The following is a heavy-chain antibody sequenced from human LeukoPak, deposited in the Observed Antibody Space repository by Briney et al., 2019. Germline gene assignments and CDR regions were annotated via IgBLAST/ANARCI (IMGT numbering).Heavy chain of an antibody. Sequence: SETLSPTCTVSGDSISSNYWSWMRQPPGEGLEWIGYIFSSGSTNYNPSLKCRVTMSVDTSKNQFSLNLSSVTAADTAVYYCARLLAGCPGGRCRAHFDYWGQGTLVTVSS. J-gene: IGHJ4*02. CDR1: GDSISSNY. D-gene: IGHD2-15*01. V-gene: IGHV4-59*01. CDR2: IFSSGST. CDR3: ARLLAGCPGGRCRAHFDY.